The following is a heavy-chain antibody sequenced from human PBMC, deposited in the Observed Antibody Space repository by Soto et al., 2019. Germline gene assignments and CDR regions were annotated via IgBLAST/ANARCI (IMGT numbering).Heavy chain of an antibody. Sequence: PGRSLRLACAASGFTFDDYAMHWVRQAPGKGLEWVSGISWNSGSMGYADSVKGRFTISRDNAKNSLYLQMNSLRAEDTALYYCAKDMGRIAAAGNDHYYGMDVWGQGTTVTVSS. CDR2: ISWNSGSM. J-gene: IGHJ6*02. V-gene: IGHV3-9*01. CDR3: AKDMGRIAAAGNDHYYGMDV. D-gene: IGHD6-13*01. CDR1: GFTFDDYA.